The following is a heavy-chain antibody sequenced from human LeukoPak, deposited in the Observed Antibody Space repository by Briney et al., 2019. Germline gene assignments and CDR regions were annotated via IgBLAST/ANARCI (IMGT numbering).Heavy chain of an antibody. V-gene: IGHV4-61*01. J-gene: IGHJ6*02. CDR3: AREVMVGTTFCMDV. CDR2: IYYSGST. CDR1: GGSVSSGSHY. D-gene: IGHD2-8*01. Sequence: SEALSLTCTVSGGSVSSGSHYWSWIRQPPGKGLGWIGYIYYSGSTNYNPSLKSRVTISVDTSKNQFSLKLSSVTAADTAVYYCAREVMVGTTFCMDVWGQGTTVTVSS.